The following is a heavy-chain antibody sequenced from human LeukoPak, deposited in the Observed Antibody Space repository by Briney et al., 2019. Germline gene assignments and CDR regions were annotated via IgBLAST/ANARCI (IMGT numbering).Heavy chain of an antibody. CDR2: IYHSGKN. J-gene: IGHJ4*02. D-gene: IGHD2-21*02. V-gene: IGHV4-38-2*02. Sequence: PSETLSLTCTVSGHSISTGYYWGWLRQPPGKGLEWIGSIYHSGKNYHSPSLESRVTISVDTSKNQFSLNLGSVSAADPAVYCCARHPSMHSVVVTENYFEHWGQGTLVTVSS. CDR1: GHSISTGYY. CDR3: ARHPSMHSVVVTENYFEH.